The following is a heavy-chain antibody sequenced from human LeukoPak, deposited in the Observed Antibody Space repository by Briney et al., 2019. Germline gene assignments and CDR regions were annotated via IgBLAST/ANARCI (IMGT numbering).Heavy chain of an antibody. CDR3: ARGDSSGYGLYFDY. CDR1: GGSISNYY. J-gene: IGHJ4*02. V-gene: IGHV4-59*01. CDR2: IYYSGST. Sequence: SETLSLTCTVSGGSISNYYWSWIRQPPGKGLEWIGYIYYSGSTNYNPSLKSRVTISVDTSKNQFSLKLSSVTAADTAVYYCARGDSSGYGLYFDYWGQGTLVTVSS. D-gene: IGHD3-22*01.